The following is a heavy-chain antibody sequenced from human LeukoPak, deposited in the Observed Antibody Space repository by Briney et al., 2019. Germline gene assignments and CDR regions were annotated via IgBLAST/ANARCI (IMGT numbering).Heavy chain of an antibody. CDR3: AKNAPVNIVVVPAANS. V-gene: IGHV3-23*01. D-gene: IGHD2-2*01. CDR1: GFTFSSYA. Sequence: GGSLRLSCAASGFTFSSYAMSWVRQAPGKGLEWVSAISGSGGNTYYADPVKGRFTISRDNSKNTLYLQMNSLRGEVTAVYYCAKNAPVNIVVVPAANSWGQGTLVNVSS. J-gene: IGHJ4*02. CDR2: ISGSGGNT.